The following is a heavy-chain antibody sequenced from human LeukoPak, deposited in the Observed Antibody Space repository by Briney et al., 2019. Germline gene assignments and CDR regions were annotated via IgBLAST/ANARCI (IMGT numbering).Heavy chain of an antibody. CDR3: ARDGYGSGSYYNANAFDI. J-gene: IGHJ3*02. CDR1: GGTFSSYA. D-gene: IGHD3-10*01. CDR2: IIPIFGTA. V-gene: IGHV1-69*05. Sequence: GASVKVSCKASGGTFSSYAISWVRQAPGQGLEWMGGIIPIFGTANYAQKFQGRVTITTDESTSTAYMELSSLRSEDTAVYYCARDGYGSGSYYNANAFDIWGQGTMVTVSS.